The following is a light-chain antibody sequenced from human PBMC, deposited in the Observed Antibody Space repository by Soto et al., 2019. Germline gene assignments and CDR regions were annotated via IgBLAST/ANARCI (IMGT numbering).Light chain of an antibody. V-gene: IGKV1-12*01. Sequence: DIQMTQSPSSVSASVGDRVILTCRASQGISNWLAWYQQKPGKAPKLLIYASSSLQSGVPSRFSGSGSGTHFTLTISGLQPEDSATYYCLQSDSFPHTLGHGTKLEIK. CDR1: QGISNW. CDR3: LQSDSFPHT. J-gene: IGKJ2*01. CDR2: ASS.